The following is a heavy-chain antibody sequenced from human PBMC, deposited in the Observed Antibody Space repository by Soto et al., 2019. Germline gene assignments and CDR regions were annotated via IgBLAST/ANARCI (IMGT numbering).Heavy chain of an antibody. CDR2: IIPSFGTA. D-gene: IGHD6-19*01. J-gene: IGHJ4*02. CDR3: ARESLQEQWLMYYFDY. CDR1: GGTFSSYA. Sequence: QVQLVQSGAEVKKPGSSVKVSCTASGGTFSSYAISWVRQAPGQGLEWMGGIIPSFGTANYAQKFQGRVTITADESTSTAYMELSSLRSEDTAVYYCARESLQEQWLMYYFDYWGQGTLVTVSS. V-gene: IGHV1-69*01.